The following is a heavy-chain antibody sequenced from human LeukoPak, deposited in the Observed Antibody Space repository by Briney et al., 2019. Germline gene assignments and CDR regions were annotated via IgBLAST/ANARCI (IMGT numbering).Heavy chain of an antibody. V-gene: IGHV3-48*03. J-gene: IGHJ5*02. CDR1: GFTFSSHE. D-gene: IGHD6-13*01. Sequence: GGSLRLSCAASGFTFSSHEMNWVRQAPGKGLEWVSYISSSGTSIYYADTVKGRFTISRDNAKNSLYLQMNSLRAEDTAFYYCARGPYSSSWSAWFDGWGQGTLVTVSS. CDR3: ARGPYSSSWSAWFDG. CDR2: ISSSGTSI.